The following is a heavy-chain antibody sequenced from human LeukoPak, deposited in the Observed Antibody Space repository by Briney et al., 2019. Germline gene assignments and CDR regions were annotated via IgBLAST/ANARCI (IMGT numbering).Heavy chain of an antibody. J-gene: IGHJ4*02. CDR2: ISAYNGNR. CDR1: GYTFSSHG. D-gene: IGHD6-19*01. V-gene: IGHV1-18*01. CDR3: VRDEGSGWLNSDY. Sequence: ASVKVSCKASGYTFSSHGINWVRQAPGQGLEWMGWISAYNGNRDYAQKLQGRVTMTTDTSTNTAYMELRSLRSDDTAVYYCVRDEGSGWLNSDYWGQGTLVTVSS.